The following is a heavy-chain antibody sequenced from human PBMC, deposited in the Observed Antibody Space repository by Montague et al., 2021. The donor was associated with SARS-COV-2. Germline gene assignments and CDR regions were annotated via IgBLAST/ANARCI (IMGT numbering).Heavy chain of an antibody. CDR2: IFYTGTP. D-gene: IGHD6-13*01. V-gene: IGHV4-31*03. CDR3: ARRRTTAGTWFFDY. Sequence: SLSLTCTVSGGSVSSGGYYWTWIRQHPVRGLEWLAYIFYTGTPYYTSSLKSRLSISMDSSKNQFSLDLSFVTAADTAVYYCARRRTTAGTWFFDYWGQGTLVTVSS. J-gene: IGHJ4*02. CDR1: GGSVSSGGYY.